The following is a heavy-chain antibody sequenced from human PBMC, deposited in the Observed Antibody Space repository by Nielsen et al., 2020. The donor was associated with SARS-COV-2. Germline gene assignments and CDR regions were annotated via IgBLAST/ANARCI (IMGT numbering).Heavy chain of an antibody. Sequence: GGSLRLSCAAPGFTFSSYPMHWVRQAPGKGLELVAIISFDGSNKYYADSVRGRFTISRDNPTNTLYLQMSSLRADDTAIYYCARADTVIITGPYDYWGQGTLVTVSS. D-gene: IGHD3-16*01. CDR2: ISFDGSNK. J-gene: IGHJ4*02. CDR1: GFTFSSYP. CDR3: ARADTVIITGPYDY. V-gene: IGHV3-30*04.